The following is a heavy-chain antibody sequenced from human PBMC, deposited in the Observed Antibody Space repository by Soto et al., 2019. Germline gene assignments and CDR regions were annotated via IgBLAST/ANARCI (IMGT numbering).Heavy chain of an antibody. D-gene: IGHD6-19*01. Sequence: SETLSLTCAVSGGSISSSNWWSWVRQPPGKGLEWIGEIYHSGSTNYNPSLKSRVTISVDKSKNQFSLKLSSVTAADTAVYYCASTEAPAIAVAGYFDYWGQGTLVTVSS. CDR1: GGSISSSNW. CDR2: IYHSGST. J-gene: IGHJ4*02. V-gene: IGHV4-4*02. CDR3: ASTEAPAIAVAGYFDY.